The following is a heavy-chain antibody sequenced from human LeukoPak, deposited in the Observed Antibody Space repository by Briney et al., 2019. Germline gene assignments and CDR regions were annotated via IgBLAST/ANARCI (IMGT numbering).Heavy chain of an antibody. CDR2: IYYSGST. J-gene: IGHJ6*02. Sequence: SETLSLTCTVSGGSVSSGSYYWSWIRQPPGKGLEWIGYIYYSGSTNYNPSLKSRVTISVDTSKNQFSLKLSSVTAADTAVYYCARSIPWNDNRLYYGMDVWGQGTTVTVSS. V-gene: IGHV4-61*01. CDR1: GGSVSSGSYY. CDR3: ARSIPWNDNRLYYGMDV. D-gene: IGHD1-1*01.